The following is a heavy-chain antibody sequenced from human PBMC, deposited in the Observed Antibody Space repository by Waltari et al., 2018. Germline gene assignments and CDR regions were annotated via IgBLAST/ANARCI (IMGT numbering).Heavy chain of an antibody. CDR1: GFTFSSYR. CDR3: ARDMGVMFQ. J-gene: IGHJ3*01. CDR2: ISSSSSTI. V-gene: IGHV3-48*01. Sequence: EVQLVESGGGLVQPGGSLRLSCAASGFTFSSYRLNWVRQAPGKGLEWVSYISSSSSTIYYADSVKGRFTISRDNAKNSLYLQMNSLRAEDTAVYYCARDMGVMFQWGQGTMVTVSS. D-gene: IGHD3-16*01.